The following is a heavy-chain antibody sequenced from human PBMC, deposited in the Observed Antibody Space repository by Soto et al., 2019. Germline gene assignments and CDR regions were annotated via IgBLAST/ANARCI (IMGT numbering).Heavy chain of an antibody. V-gene: IGHV4-31*03. D-gene: IGHD3-10*01. J-gene: IGHJ4*01. Sequence: SETLSLTCTVSGGSISSGGYYWSWIRQHPGKGLEWIGYIYYSGSTYYNPSLKSRVTISVDTSKNQFSLKLSSVTAADTAVYYCARDYKANGYDYWGHGTLATVSS. CDR3: ARDYKANGYDY. CDR1: GGSISSGGYY. CDR2: IYYSGST.